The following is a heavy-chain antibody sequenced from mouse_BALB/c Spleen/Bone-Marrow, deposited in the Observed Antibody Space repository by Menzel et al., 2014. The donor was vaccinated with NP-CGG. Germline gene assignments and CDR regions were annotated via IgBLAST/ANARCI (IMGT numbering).Heavy chain of an antibody. J-gene: IGHJ1*01. V-gene: IGHV1-20*02. Sequence: EVQLAQSGPELVKPGASVKISCKASGYSFTDYFMNWVMQSHGKSLEWIGCINPYNGDTFYNQKFKGKATLTVDKSSSTANMELRCMAYEDAAVYYCTRVASDWYFDVWGAGTTFPVSS. CDR2: INPYNGDT. CDR1: GYSFTDYF. CDR3: TRVASDWYFDV.